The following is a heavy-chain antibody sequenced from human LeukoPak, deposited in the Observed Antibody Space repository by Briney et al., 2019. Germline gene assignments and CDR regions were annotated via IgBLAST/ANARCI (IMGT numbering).Heavy chain of an antibody. V-gene: IGHV3-64D*06. CDR2: THGDGGNT. J-gene: IGHJ6*02. D-gene: IGHD3-10*01. Sequence: PGGSLRLSCSASGFTLRNFAMYWVRQAPGKELEQVSLTHGDGGNTEYADPVKGRFTVSRDYSKNTLYLQLSSVRVEDTAVYYCVRDYYGMDVWGQGTTVTVSS. CDR1: GFTLRNFA. CDR3: VRDYYGMDV.